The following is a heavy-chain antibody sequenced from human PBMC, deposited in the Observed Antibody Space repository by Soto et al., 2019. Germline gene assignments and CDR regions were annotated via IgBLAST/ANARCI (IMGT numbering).Heavy chain of an antibody. V-gene: IGHV5-51*01. D-gene: IGHD4-17*01. J-gene: IGHJ4*02. CDR3: ASGPTVLDY. Sequence: GESMKVSCKGSGYSFTNYLSGWVSQMPGKGLEWMGIIYPGDSDTRYSPSFQGQVTISADKSISTAYLQWSSLKASDTAMYYCASGPTVLDYWGQGTLVTVSS. CDR1: GYSFTNYL. CDR2: IYPGDSDT.